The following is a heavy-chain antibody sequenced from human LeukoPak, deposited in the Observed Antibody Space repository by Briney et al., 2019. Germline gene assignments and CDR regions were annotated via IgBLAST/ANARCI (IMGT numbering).Heavy chain of an antibody. J-gene: IGHJ5*02. CDR2: INHSGST. V-gene: IGHV4-34*01. CDR3: ARGLPPWMSPLGYDFWSGYYIRWFDP. D-gene: IGHD3-3*01. Sequence: SETLSLTCAVYGGSFSGYYWSWIRQPPGKGLEWIGEINHSGSTNYNPSLKSRVTISVDTSKNQFSLKLSSVTAADTAVYYCARGLPPWMSPLGYDFWSGYYIRWFDPWGQGTLVTVSS. CDR1: GGSFSGYY.